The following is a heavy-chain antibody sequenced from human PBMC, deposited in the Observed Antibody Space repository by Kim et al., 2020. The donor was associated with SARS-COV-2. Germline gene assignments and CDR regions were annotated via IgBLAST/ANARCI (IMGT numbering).Heavy chain of an antibody. J-gene: IGHJ6*02. CDR3: ARDLSAAGYYYYYGMDV. Sequence: SETLSLTCTVSGGSISSYYWSWIRQPAGKGLEWIGRIYTSGSTNYNPSLKSRVTMSVDTSKNQFSLKLSSVTAADTAVYYCARDLSAAGYYYYYGMDVWGQGTTVTVSS. V-gene: IGHV4-4*07. D-gene: IGHD6-13*01. CDR1: GGSISSYY. CDR2: IYTSGST.